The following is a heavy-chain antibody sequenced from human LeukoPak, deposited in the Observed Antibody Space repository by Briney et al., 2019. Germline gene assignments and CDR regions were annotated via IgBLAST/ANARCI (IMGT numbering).Heavy chain of an antibody. Sequence: GGSLRLSCAASGFTFSSYSMNWVRQAPGKGLEWVSSISSSSSYIYYAGSVKGRFTISRDNAKNSLYLQMNSLRAEDTAVYYCARKRDSSRAAGSWYFDLWGRGTLVTVSS. D-gene: IGHD6-13*01. CDR3: ARKRDSSRAAGSWYFDL. V-gene: IGHV3-21*01. J-gene: IGHJ2*01. CDR2: ISSSSSYI. CDR1: GFTFSSYS.